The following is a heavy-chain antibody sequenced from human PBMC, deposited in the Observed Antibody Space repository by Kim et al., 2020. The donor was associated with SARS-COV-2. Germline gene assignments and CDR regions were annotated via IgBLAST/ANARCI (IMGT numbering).Heavy chain of an antibody. CDR1: GYTFTSYG. CDR3: ARVLLWFGELSSDLNWFDP. D-gene: IGHD3-10*01. CDR2: ISAYNGNT. J-gene: IGHJ5*02. Sequence: ASVKVSCKASGYTFTSYGISWVRQAPGQGLEWMGWISAYNGNTNYAQKLQGRVTMTTDTSTSTAYMELRSLRSDDPAVYYCARVLLWFGELSSDLNWFDPWGQGTLVTVSS. V-gene: IGHV1-18*01.